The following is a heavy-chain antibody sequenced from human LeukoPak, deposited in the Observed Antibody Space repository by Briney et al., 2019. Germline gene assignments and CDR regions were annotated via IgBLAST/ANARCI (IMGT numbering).Heavy chain of an antibody. CDR3: AKDQVWLDYDILTGYYKD. Sequence: GGSLRLSCAASGFTFSSYAMSWVRQAPGKGLEWVSAISGSGGSTYYADSVKGRFTISRDNSENTLYLQMNSLRAEDTAVYYCAKDQVWLDYDILTGYYKDWGQGTLVTVSS. V-gene: IGHV3-23*01. J-gene: IGHJ4*02. D-gene: IGHD3-9*01. CDR2: ISGSGGST. CDR1: GFTFSSYA.